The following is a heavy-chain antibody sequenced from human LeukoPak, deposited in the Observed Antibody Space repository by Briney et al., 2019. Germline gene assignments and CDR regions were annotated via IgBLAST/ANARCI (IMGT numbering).Heavy chain of an antibody. CDR2: INWNGGST. V-gene: IGHV3-20*04. CDR3: ARDYSGYENWFDP. Sequence: GGSLRLSCAASGFTFDDYGMSWVRQAPGKGLEWVSGINWNGGSTGYADSVKGRFTISRDNAKNSVYLQMNSLRAEDMALYYCARDYSGYENWFDPWGQGTLVTVSS. D-gene: IGHD5-12*01. J-gene: IGHJ5*02. CDR1: GFTFDDYG.